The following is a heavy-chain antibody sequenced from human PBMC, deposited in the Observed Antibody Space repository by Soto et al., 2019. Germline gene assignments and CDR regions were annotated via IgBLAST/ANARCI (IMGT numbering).Heavy chain of an antibody. J-gene: IGHJ6*02. CDR3: ARVLLWFGPYDYYGMDV. V-gene: IGHV2-70*11. CDR2: IDWDDDK. Sequence: SGPSVGKPTQNLTIACPVSRFFLNTNGMCVSWIRQPPGKALEWLARIDWDDDKYYSTSLKTRLTISKDTSKNQVVLTMTNMDPVDTATYYCARVLLWFGPYDYYGMDVWGQGTTVTVSS. CDR1: RFFLNTNGMC. D-gene: IGHD3-10*01.